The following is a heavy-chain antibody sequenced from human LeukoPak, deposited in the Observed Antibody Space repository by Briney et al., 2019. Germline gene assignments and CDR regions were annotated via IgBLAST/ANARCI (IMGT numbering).Heavy chain of an antibody. J-gene: IGHJ4*02. CDR1: GFTFSSYS. CDR3: AKVRSSSWDTPYYFDY. Sequence: GGSLRLSCAASGFTFSSYSMNWVRQAPGKGLEWVSSISSSSSYIYYADSVKGRFTISRDNAKNSLYLQMNSLRAEDTAVYYCAKVRSSSWDTPYYFDYWGQGTLVTVSS. V-gene: IGHV3-21*01. D-gene: IGHD6-13*01. CDR2: ISSSSSYI.